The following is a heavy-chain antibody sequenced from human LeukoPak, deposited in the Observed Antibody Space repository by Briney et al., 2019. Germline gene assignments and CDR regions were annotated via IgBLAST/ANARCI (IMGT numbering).Heavy chain of an antibody. J-gene: IGHJ4*02. V-gene: IGHV3-23*01. Sequence: PPGGSLRLSCAASGFTFSSYAMSWVRQAPGKGLEWVSAISGSGGSTYYADSVKGRFTISRDNAKNSLYLQMNSLRAEDTAVYYCARVRSKSREHYYFDYWGQGTLVTVSS. CDR3: ARVRSKSREHYYFDY. D-gene: IGHD1/OR15-1a*01. CDR2: ISGSGGST. CDR1: GFTFSSYA.